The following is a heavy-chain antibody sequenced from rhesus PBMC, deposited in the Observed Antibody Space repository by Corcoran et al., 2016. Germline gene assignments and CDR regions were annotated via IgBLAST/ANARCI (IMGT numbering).Heavy chain of an antibody. D-gene: IGHD2-2*01. CDR1: GVSISSFRW. CDR3: VRSPYFNNYKRFDV. Sequence: QVQLQESGPGLVKPSATLSLTCAVSGVSISSFRWCWFRQRPGRGLECFGGFDGNSGSTYYDPSLKSRVTISKDTSKDQLSLRLNSMTAADTAVYYCVRSPYFNNYKRFDVWGPGVLVTVSS. J-gene: IGHJ5-1*01. CDR2: FDGNSGST. V-gene: IGHV4-80*01.